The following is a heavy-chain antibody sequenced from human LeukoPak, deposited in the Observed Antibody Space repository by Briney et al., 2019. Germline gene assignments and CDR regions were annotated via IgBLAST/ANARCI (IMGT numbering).Heavy chain of an antibody. CDR3: ARELNAMVRGVMGAFDT. CDR2: IYYSGST. D-gene: IGHD3-10*01. CDR1: GGSISSYY. Sequence: SETLSLTCTGSGGSISSYYWSWIRQPPGKGLEWIGYIYYSGSTNYNPSLKSRVTISVDTSKNQFSLKLSSVTAADTAVYYCARELNAMVRGVMGAFDTWGQGTMVTVSS. J-gene: IGHJ3*02. V-gene: IGHV4-59*01.